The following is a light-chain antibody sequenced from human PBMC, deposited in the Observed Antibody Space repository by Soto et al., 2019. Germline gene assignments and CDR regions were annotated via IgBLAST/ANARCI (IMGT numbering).Light chain of an antibody. CDR1: SSDVGSYNL. V-gene: IGLV2-23*01. CDR2: EGS. CDR3: CSYAGNSIYV. Sequence: QSALTQPASVSGSPGQSITISCTGTSSDVGSYNLVSWCQQHPGKAPKVMIYEGSKRPSGVSNRFSASKSGTTASLTISGLQAEDDADYYCCSYAGNSIYVFGSGTKVTVL. J-gene: IGLJ1*01.